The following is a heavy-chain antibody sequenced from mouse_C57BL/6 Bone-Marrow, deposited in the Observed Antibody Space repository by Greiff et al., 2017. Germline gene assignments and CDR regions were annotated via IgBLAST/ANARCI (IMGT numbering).Heavy chain of an antibody. V-gene: IGHV1-26*01. CDR3: ARHYGSSYEAMDY. D-gene: IGHD1-1*01. Sequence: EVQLQQSGPELVKPGASVKISCKASGYTFTDYYMNWVKQSHGKSLEWIGDINPNNGGTSYNQKFKGKATLTVDKSSSTAYMELRSLTSEDSAVYYCARHYGSSYEAMDYWGQGTSVTVSS. J-gene: IGHJ4*01. CDR1: GYTFTDYY. CDR2: INPNNGGT.